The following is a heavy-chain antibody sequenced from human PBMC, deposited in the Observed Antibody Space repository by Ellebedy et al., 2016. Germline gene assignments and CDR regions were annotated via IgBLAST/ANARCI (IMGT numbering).Heavy chain of an antibody. CDR1: GFTFSSYA. J-gene: IGHJ4*02. D-gene: IGHD3-10*01. Sequence: GGSLRLXXAASGFTFSSYAMSWVRQAPGKGLEWVSAISGSGGSTYYADSVKGRFTISRDNSKNTLYLQMNSLRAEDTAVYYCAKSWFGDFDYWGQGTLVTVSS. CDR2: ISGSGGST. V-gene: IGHV3-23*01. CDR3: AKSWFGDFDY.